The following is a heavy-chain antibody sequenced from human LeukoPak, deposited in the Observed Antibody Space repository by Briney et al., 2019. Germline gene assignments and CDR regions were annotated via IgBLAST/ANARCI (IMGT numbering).Heavy chain of an antibody. V-gene: IGHV3-33*06. CDR3: AKDRITGTPYYFDY. CDR2: IWYDGSNK. D-gene: IGHD1-20*01. J-gene: IGHJ4*02. CDR1: GFTFSSYG. Sequence: PGGSLRLSCAASGFTFSSYGMHWVRQAPGKGLEWVAVIWYDGSNKFYADSVKGRFTISRDNSKNALYLQMDSLRAEDTAVYYCAKDRITGTPYYFDYWGQGTLVTVSS.